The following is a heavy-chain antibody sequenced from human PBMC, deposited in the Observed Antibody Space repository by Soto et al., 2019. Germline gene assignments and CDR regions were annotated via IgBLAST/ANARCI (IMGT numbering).Heavy chain of an antibody. CDR2: TSYDGSNN. D-gene: IGHD3-16*01. CDR3: ARWGTTGGLDV. Sequence: QVQLVESGGGVVQPGTSLRLSCVGSGFTFRSYVIHWVRQAPGKGLEWVARTSYDGSNNFYGDSVKGRFTISRDNSRHTVELQTDSLRPEDTALYYCARWGTTGGLDVWGQGTLVSVSS. V-gene: IGHV3-33*05. CDR1: GFTFRSYV. J-gene: IGHJ4*02.